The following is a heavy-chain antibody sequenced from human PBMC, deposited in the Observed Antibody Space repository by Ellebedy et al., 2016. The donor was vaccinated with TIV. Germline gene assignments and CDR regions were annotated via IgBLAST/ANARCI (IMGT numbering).Heavy chain of an antibody. CDR2: TSYDGSNK. CDR3: ARAGGGHQSNAWFVL. V-gene: IGHV3-30-3*01. J-gene: IGHJ5*02. Sequence: PGGSLRLSCAASGFAFSSYAMHWVRQTPEKGLEWVAVTSYDGSNKFYADSVKGRFTISREHSKNTLSMEMNSLSAEDTAVYYCARAGGGHQSNAWFVLWGLGTLVTVSS. CDR1: GFAFSSYA. D-gene: IGHD3-16*01.